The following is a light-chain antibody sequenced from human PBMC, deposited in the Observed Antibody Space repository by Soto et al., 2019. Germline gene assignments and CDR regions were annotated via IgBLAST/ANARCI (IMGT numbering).Light chain of an antibody. J-gene: IGKJ4*01. Sequence: DIVMTQSPDSLAVSLGERDTISCKSSQSVLYSSNNKNYLAWYQHKPGQPPRLLIYWASTRESGVPDRFSGSGSGTYFTLTINSLQAEDVAVYYCQQYYSTPLTFCGGTRVEI. CDR1: QSVLYSSNNKNY. CDR2: WAS. CDR3: QQYYSTPLT. V-gene: IGKV4-1*01.